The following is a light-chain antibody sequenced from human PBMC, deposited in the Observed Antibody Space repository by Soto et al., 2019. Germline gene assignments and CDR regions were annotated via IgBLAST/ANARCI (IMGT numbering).Light chain of an antibody. Sequence: QSVQTQPASVSGSPGQSITISCTGTSSDIGGYNYVSWYQHHPGKAPKVVIYEVTNRPSGVSNRFSGSKSGATASLTISGLQAEDEADYYCSSYTSSSNLYVFGTGTKVTVL. CDR3: SSYTSSSNLYV. CDR1: SSDIGGYNY. J-gene: IGLJ1*01. CDR2: EVT. V-gene: IGLV2-14*01.